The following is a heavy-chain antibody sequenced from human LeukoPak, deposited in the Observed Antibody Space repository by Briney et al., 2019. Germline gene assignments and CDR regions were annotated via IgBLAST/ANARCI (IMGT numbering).Heavy chain of an antibody. D-gene: IGHD3-22*01. Sequence: GGSLRLSCAASGFTFSSYSMNWVRQAPGKGLEWVSYISSSSSTIYYADSVKGRFTISRDNAKNSLYLQMNSLRAEDTAVYYCARHYYDSSGSQSDYWGQGTLVTVSS. J-gene: IGHJ4*02. CDR3: ARHYYDSSGSQSDY. V-gene: IGHV3-48*01. CDR2: ISSSSSTI. CDR1: GFTFSSYS.